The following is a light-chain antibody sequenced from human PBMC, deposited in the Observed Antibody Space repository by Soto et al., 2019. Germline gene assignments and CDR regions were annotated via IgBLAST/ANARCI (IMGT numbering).Light chain of an antibody. CDR1: QSIASF. J-gene: IGKJ2*01. Sequence: DIQMTQSPSSLSASVGAGITITCRPSQSIASFLNWYQQKPGKAPSLIIYSATNLYSGVPSRFSGSDAVTDFTLTISSLQPEDVATYFCQQSYSIPHTFGQGTKVDIK. CDR2: SAT. CDR3: QQSYSIPHT. V-gene: IGKV1-39*01.